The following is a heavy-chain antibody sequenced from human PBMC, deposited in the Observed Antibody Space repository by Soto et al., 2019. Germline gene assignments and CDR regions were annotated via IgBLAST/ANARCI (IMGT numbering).Heavy chain of an antibody. V-gene: IGHV3-23*01. CDR2: ISGSGGST. D-gene: IGHD4-17*01. CDR1: GFTFSSYA. J-gene: IGHJ4*02. Sequence: EVQLLESGGGLVQPGGSLRLSCAASGFTFSSYAMSWVRQAPGKGLEWVSAISGSGGSTYYADSVKGRFTISRDNSKNTMYLQMNSLIAEDTAVYYCAKDSLKNVYCDALDYWGQGTMVTVSS. CDR3: AKDSLKNVYCDALDY.